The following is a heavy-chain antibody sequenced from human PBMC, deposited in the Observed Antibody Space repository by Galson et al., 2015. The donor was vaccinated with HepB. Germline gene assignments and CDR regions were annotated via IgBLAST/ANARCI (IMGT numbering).Heavy chain of an antibody. Sequence: SLRLSCAASGFTFSRYAMNWVRQAPGKGLEWVSHIGGSDGMIYQADSVKGRFTISRDNSQNILDLQMDSLRTEDTAVYYCAKVSGGWYLDSWSQGTLVTVSA. CDR1: GFTFSRYA. J-gene: IGHJ4*02. CDR3: AKVSGGWYLDS. CDR2: IGGSDGMI. V-gene: IGHV3-23*01. D-gene: IGHD6-19*01.